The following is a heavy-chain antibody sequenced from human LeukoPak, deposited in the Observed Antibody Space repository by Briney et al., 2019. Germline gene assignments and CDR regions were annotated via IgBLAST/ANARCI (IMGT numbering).Heavy chain of an antibody. CDR3: AREGGHVEMATISYYFDY. CDR2: VNSDGSGT. Sequence: GSLRLSCAASGFTLSSFWMHWVRQAPGKGLVWVSRVNSDGSGTTYADSVKGRFTISRDNAKNTLYLQMNSLRAEDTAVYYCAREGGHVEMATISYYFDYWGQGTLVTVSS. J-gene: IGHJ4*02. D-gene: IGHD5-24*01. CDR1: GFTLSSFW. V-gene: IGHV3-74*01.